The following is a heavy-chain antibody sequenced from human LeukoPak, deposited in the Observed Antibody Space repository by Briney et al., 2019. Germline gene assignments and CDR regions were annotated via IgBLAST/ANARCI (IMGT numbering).Heavy chain of an antibody. CDR2: INTKTGNP. CDR3: ARGYLAAAGRGFGY. Sequence: VASVKVSCKTSGYTFTSYAINWMRQAPGQGLEWMGWINTKTGNPMYAQGFTGRYVFSLDTSVSTAYLQISSLKAEDTAVYYCARGYLAAAGRGFGYWGQGTLVTVSS. D-gene: IGHD6-13*01. CDR1: GYTFTSYA. V-gene: IGHV7-4-1*02. J-gene: IGHJ4*02.